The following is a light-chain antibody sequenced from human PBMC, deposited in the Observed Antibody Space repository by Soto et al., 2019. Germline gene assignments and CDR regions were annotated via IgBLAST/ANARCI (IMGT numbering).Light chain of an antibody. CDR2: DIS. CDR3: QQRRHWPRT. Sequence: DIVLTQSPATLSLSPGERATLSCRASQTVNSYLAWYQQKPGQAPRLLVYDISYRAAGVPARFSGRGSGTDFTLTSSRLEPEDVAVYYCQQRRHWPRTFGQATKVEIK. J-gene: IGKJ1*01. V-gene: IGKV3-11*01. CDR1: QTVNSY.